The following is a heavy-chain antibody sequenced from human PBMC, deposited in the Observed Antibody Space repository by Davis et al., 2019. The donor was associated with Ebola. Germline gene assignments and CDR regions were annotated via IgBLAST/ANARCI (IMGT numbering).Heavy chain of an antibody. J-gene: IGHJ6*02. V-gene: IGHV3-30*18. CDR2: ISYDGSNK. D-gene: IGHD3-22*01. CDR3: AKDTYYYDSSGYIGIYYYYGMDV. Sequence: GESLKISCAASGFTFSSYGMHWVRQAPGKGLEWVAVISYDGSNKYYADSVKGRFTISRDNSKNTLYLQMNSLRAEDTAVYYCAKDTYYYDSSGYIGIYYYYGMDVWGQGTTVTVSS. CDR1: GFTFSSYG.